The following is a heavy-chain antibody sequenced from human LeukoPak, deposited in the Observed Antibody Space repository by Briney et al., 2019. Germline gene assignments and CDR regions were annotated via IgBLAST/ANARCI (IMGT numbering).Heavy chain of an antibody. CDR1: GYSISSSNW. D-gene: IGHD6-13*01. CDR3: ARNLIPEQLVLNF. J-gene: IGHJ4*02. Sequence: PSETLSLTCAVSGYSISSSNWWGWIRQPPGKGLEWIGYIYYSGSIYYNPSLKSRVTMSVDTSKNQFSLKLSSVTAVDTAVYYCARNLIPEQLVLNFWGQGTLVTVSS. V-gene: IGHV4-28*05. CDR2: IYYSGSI.